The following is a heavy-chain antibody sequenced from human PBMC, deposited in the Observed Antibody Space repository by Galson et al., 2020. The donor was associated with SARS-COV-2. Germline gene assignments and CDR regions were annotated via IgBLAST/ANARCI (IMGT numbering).Heavy chain of an antibody. V-gene: IGHV3-53*01. Sequence: GGSLRLSCAASGFTVSSNYMSWVRQAPGKGLEWVSVIYSGGSTYYADSVKGRFTISRDNSKNTLYLQMNSLRAEDTAVYYCARGRGYYSWDFDYWGQGTLVTVSS. CDR1: GFTVSSNY. J-gene: IGHJ4*02. CDR2: IYSGGST. CDR3: ARGRGYYSWDFDY. D-gene: IGHD3-3*01.